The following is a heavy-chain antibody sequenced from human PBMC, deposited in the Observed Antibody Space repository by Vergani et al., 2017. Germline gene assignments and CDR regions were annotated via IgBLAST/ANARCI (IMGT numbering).Heavy chain of an antibody. CDR2: ILYDGTQK. D-gene: IGHD1-1*01. CDR3: ATKSCGTPGCQIGYFRE. Sequence: QVHPVESGGGVVQPGRSLRLSCVVSGFTSSYYGMHWVRQALGKGLEWFAVILYDGTQKYYADSVKGRFNISRDNTKSTLYLQMNSLRTEDTTVYYCATKSCGTPGCQIGYFREWGQGTLVTVSS. J-gene: IGHJ1*01. CDR1: GFTSSYYG. V-gene: IGHV3-30*03.